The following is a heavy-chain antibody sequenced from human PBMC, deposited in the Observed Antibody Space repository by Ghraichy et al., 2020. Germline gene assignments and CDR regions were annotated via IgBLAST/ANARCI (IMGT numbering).Heavy chain of an antibody. CDR2: IYSSGST. V-gene: IGHV4-4*07. CDR1: GDSINRYY. J-gene: IGHJ3*01. Sequence: QTLSLTCSVPGDSINRYYWNWVRQSAEKGLEWIGRIYSSGSTNYNPSLQSRVTLSIDTSKNQFSLNLSRVTAADTAVYYCGRGRDGYNSLWGRGTMVTVSS. D-gene: IGHD5-24*01. CDR3: GRGRDGYNSL.